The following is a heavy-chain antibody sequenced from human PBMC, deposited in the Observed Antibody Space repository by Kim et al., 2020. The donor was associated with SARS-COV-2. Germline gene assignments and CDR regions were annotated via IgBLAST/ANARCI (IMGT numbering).Heavy chain of an antibody. CDR3: ARGEFSSSWPINSSYGLDV. CDR1: GGSISSYY. J-gene: IGHJ6*01. Sequence: SETLSLTCTVSGGSISSYYWSWIRQPPGKGLDWIGYTYSSGSTNYTPSLKSQVTISVATSKTQFSLNLSPLTAADPAVYYCARGEFSSSWPINSSYGLDV. D-gene: IGHD6-13*01. CDR2: TYSSGST. V-gene: IGHV4-59*01.